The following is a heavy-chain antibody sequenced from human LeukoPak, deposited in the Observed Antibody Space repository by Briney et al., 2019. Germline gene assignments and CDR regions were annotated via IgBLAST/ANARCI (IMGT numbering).Heavy chain of an antibody. D-gene: IGHD3-22*01. J-gene: IGHJ3*02. V-gene: IGHV3-30*03. Sequence: GGSLRLSCAASGFTFSSYGMHWVRQAPGKGLEWVAVISYDGSNKYYADSVKGRFTISRDNAKNSLYLQMNSLRAEDTAVYYCARDSSGYSDAFDIWGQGTMVTVSS. CDR2: ISYDGSNK. CDR3: ARDSSGYSDAFDI. CDR1: GFTFSSYG.